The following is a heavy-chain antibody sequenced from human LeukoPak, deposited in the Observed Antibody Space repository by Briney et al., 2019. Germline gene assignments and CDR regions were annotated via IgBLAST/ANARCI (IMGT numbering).Heavy chain of an antibody. CDR2: INPNSGNT. J-gene: IGHJ3*02. CDR3: ARSPVPAGDAFDI. V-gene: IGHV1-8*01. D-gene: IGHD2-2*01. Sequence: ASVKVSCKASGYTFTSYDINWVRQATGQGLEWMGWINPNSGNTGYAQNFQGRVTITRNTSISTAYMELSSLSSEDTAVYYCARSPVPAGDAFDIWGQGTMVTVSS. CDR1: GYTFTSYD.